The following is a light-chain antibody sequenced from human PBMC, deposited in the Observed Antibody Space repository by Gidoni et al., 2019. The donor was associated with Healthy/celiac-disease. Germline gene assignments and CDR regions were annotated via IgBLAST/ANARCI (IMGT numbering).Light chain of an antibody. V-gene: IGKV1-33*01. CDR1: QDISNY. J-gene: IGKJ5*01. CDR2: DAC. CDR3: QQYDNLPIT. Sequence: IQMTQSPSSLSASVGDRVTITCQASQDISNYLNWYQQKPGKAPKLLIYDACNLETGVPSRFSGRGSGKDFTFTISSLQPEDIAKYYCQQYDNLPITFGQGTRLEIK.